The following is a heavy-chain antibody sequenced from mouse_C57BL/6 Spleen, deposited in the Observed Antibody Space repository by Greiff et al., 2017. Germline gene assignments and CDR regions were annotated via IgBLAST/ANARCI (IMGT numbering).Heavy chain of an antibody. CDR3: APYGSSYEDYYAMDD. CDR2: IYPRSGNT. D-gene: IGHD1-1*01. CDR1: GYTFTSYG. J-gene: IGHJ4*01. Sequence: QVQLQQSGAELARPGASVKLSCKASGYTFTSYGISWVKQRTGQGLEWIGEIYPRSGNTYYNEKFKGKATLTADKSSSTAYMELRSLTSEDSAVYFCAPYGSSYEDYYAMDDWGQGTSVTVSS. V-gene: IGHV1-81*01.